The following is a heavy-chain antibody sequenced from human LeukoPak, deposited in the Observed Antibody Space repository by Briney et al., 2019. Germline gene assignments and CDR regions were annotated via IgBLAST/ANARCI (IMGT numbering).Heavy chain of an antibody. J-gene: IGHJ6*02. CDR3: ASRYCSSTSCYYGMDV. Sequence: SVKVSCKASGGTFSSYAISWVRQAPGQGLEWMGGIIPIFGTANYAQKFQGRVTITADESTSTAYMELSSLRSEDTAVYYCASRYCSSTSCYYGMDVWGQGTTVTVSS. V-gene: IGHV1-69*01. CDR2: IIPIFGTA. CDR1: GGTFSSYA. D-gene: IGHD2-2*01.